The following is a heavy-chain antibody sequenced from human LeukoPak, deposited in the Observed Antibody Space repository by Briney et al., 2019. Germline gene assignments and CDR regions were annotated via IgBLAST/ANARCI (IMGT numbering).Heavy chain of an antibody. CDR3: AKTVGSYGSLFDY. V-gene: IGHV3-23*01. Sequence: GGSLRLFYAASGFSLNSYAMTGLRQAPGKGLGWVSAVSGSGGGTYYADSVKGRFTITRDNSKNTLYLQMRRLRAEDTAVYYCAKTVGSYGSLFDYWGQGTLVTVSS. CDR2: VSGSGGGT. CDR1: GFSLNSYA. D-gene: IGHD5-18*01. J-gene: IGHJ4*02.